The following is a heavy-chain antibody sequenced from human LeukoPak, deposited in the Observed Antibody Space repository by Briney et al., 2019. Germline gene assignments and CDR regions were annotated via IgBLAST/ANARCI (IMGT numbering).Heavy chain of an antibody. D-gene: IGHD3-22*01. CDR2: IDTGATTT. V-gene: IGHV3-74*01. J-gene: IGHJ5*02. Sequence: GGSLRLSCAASGLTFSTYWMHWVRQAPGKGLVWVSHIDTGATTTRYADSVKGRFTISRDNAKNTLYLQMNSLRAEDTAVYYCARDLGQYYDTSDNWFDPWGQGTLVTVSS. CDR1: GLTFSTYW. CDR3: ARDLGQYYDTSDNWFDP.